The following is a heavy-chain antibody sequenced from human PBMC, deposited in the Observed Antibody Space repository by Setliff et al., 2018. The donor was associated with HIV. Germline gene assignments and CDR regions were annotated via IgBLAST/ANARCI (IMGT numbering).Heavy chain of an antibody. V-gene: IGHV1-8*01. CDR2: MNPNSGRA. CDR1: GYTFVKFG. Sequence: ASVKVSCKTSGYTFVKFGISWVRQAPGQGLEWLGWMNPNSGRAGSAQMFQGRLTMTRDTSTSTAYMELSSLTSDDTAIYYCARGRLSWSPDFWGQGTLVTVSS. CDR3: ARGRLSWSPDF. J-gene: IGHJ4*02.